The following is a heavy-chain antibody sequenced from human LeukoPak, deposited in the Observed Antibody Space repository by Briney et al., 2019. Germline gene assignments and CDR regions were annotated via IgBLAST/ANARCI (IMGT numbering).Heavy chain of an antibody. CDR1: GFTFSSYA. J-gene: IGHJ4*02. CDR3: ARDRREQLGNRSIQKVGYFDY. Sequence: PGGSLRLSCAASGFTFSSYAMSWVRQAPGKGLEWVSAISGSGGSTYYADSVKGRFTISRDNAKNSLYLQMNSLRAEDTAVYYCARDRREQLGNRSIQKVGYFDYWGQGTLVTVSS. D-gene: IGHD6-6*01. V-gene: IGHV3-23*01. CDR2: ISGSGGST.